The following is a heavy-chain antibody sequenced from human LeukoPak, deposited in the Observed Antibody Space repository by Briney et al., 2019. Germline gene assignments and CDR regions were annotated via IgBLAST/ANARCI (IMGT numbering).Heavy chain of an antibody. CDR1: GFTFSSYG. J-gene: IGHJ4*02. V-gene: IGHV3-30*03. Sequence: SGGSLRLSCAASGFTFSSYGMHWVRQAPGKGLEWVAVISYDGSNKYYADSVKGRFTISRDNAKNSLYLQMNSLRGEDTAVYYCAREWGDIVATILDFWGQGTLVTVSS. CDR3: AREWGDIVATILDF. D-gene: IGHD5-12*01. CDR2: ISYDGSNK.